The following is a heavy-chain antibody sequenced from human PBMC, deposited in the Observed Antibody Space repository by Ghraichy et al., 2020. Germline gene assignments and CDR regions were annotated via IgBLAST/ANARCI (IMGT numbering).Heavy chain of an antibody. Sequence: GESLNISCAASGFTFSSYSMNWVRQAPGKGLEWVSSISSSSSYIYYADSVKGRFTISRDNAKNSLYLQMNSLRAEDTAVYYCARDRDYGGNRYFDYWGQGTLVTAPS. CDR3: ARDRDYGGNRYFDY. D-gene: IGHD4-23*01. CDR2: ISSSSSYI. CDR1: GFTFSSYS. J-gene: IGHJ4*02. V-gene: IGHV3-21*01.